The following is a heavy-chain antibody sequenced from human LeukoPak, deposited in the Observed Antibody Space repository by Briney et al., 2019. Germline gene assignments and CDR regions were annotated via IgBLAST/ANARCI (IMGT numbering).Heavy chain of an antibody. Sequence: GGSLKISCKGSGYIFSTYWIGWVRQMPGKGLEWMGIIYPGDSDTRYSPSFQGQVTISADKSISTAYLQWSSLKASDTAMYYCARLQDIVATHFDYWGQGTLVTVSS. J-gene: IGHJ4*02. CDR2: IYPGDSDT. CDR1: GYIFSTYW. CDR3: ARLQDIVATHFDY. V-gene: IGHV5-51*01. D-gene: IGHD5-12*01.